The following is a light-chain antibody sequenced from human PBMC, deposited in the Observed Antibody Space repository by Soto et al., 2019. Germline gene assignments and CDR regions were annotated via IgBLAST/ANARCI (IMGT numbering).Light chain of an antibody. Sequence: QSALTQPASVSGSPGQSLTISCTGTSSDVGRYNYVSWYQQYPGKAPKLILYDVNNRPSGVSNRFSGSKSADTASLTISGLQAEDEADYFCASYTTSSTVTYVFGNGTRSPS. CDR3: ASYTTSSTVTYV. J-gene: IGLJ1*01. V-gene: IGLV2-14*03. CDR2: DVN. CDR1: SSDVGRYNY.